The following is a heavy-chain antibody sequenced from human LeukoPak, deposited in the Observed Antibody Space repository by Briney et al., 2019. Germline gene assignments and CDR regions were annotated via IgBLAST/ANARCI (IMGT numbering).Heavy chain of an antibody. Sequence: GGPLRLSCGASGFIFSHYYMRWIRQARGRGVEWVSYISSSGSTIYYADSVKGRFTISRHNVKNSLYLQMNSLRAEDTAVYYCARVGLELDQEYYCDYWGQGTLVTVSS. CDR2: ISSSGSTI. CDR1: GFIFSHYY. CDR3: ARVGLELDQEYYCDY. V-gene: IGHV3-11*04. D-gene: IGHD1-7*01. J-gene: IGHJ4*02.